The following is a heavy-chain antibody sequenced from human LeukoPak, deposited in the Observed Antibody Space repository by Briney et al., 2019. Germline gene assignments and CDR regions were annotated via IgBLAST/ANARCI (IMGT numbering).Heavy chain of an antibody. Sequence: SETLSLTCTVSGGSISSYYWSWIRQTPGKGLEWIGEINHSGSTNYNPSLKSRVTISVDTSKNQFSLKLSSVTAADTAVYYCARRHVEYSSSSDPYYFDYWGQGTLVTVSS. CDR2: INHSGST. J-gene: IGHJ4*02. CDR1: GGSISSYY. D-gene: IGHD6-6*01. CDR3: ARRHVEYSSSSDPYYFDY. V-gene: IGHV4-59*01.